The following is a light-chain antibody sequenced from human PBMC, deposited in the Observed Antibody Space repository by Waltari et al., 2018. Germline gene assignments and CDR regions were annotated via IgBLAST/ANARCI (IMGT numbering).Light chain of an antibody. CDR3: QQYNDYPLT. V-gene: IGKV1-5*03. J-gene: IGKJ4*01. Sequence: DIQMTQSPSTLSASVGGSVTITCRASQIISTWLAWYQQKPGKAPKLLIYKASGLESGVPSRFSGSGSGTEFTRTISSLQPDDFATYYCQQYNDYPLTFGGGTKVEIK. CDR1: QIISTW. CDR2: KAS.